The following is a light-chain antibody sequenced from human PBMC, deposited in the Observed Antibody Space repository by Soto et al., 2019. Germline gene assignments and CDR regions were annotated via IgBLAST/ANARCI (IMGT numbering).Light chain of an antibody. CDR3: SSYTSSNTLV. V-gene: IGLV2-14*01. CDR1: SSDIGAYNY. J-gene: IGLJ2*01. CDR2: DVS. Sequence: QSALTQPASVSASPGQSITISCTGTSSDIGAYNYVSWYQQHPGKVPKLMIYDVSTRPSGVSDRFSGSKSGNTASLTISWLHSEDEAYYYCSSYTSSNTLVFGGGTKVTVL.